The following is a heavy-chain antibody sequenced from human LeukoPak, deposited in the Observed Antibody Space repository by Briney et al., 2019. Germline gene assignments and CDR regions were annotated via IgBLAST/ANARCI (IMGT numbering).Heavy chain of an antibody. Sequence: PGRSLRLSCAASGLTFSSYGMHWVRQAPGKGLEWVGVISFDGSYKYYADSVKGRFTISRDNSKNTLYLQMNSLRAEDTALYYCAKATYYYDNSGYYSYFYGMDVWGQGTTVTVSS. J-gene: IGHJ6*02. CDR2: ISFDGSYK. CDR3: AKATYYYDNSGYYSYFYGMDV. CDR1: GLTFSSYG. V-gene: IGHV3-30*18. D-gene: IGHD3-22*01.